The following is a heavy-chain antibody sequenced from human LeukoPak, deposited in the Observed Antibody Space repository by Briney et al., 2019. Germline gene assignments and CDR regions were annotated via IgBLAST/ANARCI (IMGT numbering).Heavy chain of an antibody. Sequence: GASVKVSCKASGYTFTGYYMHWVRQAPGQGLEWMGWINPNSDGTNYAQKFQGRVTMTRDTSISTAYMELSRLRSDDTAVYYCARDESNYDSYYYYGMDVWGQGTTVTVSS. CDR1: GYTFTGYY. CDR2: INPNSDGT. CDR3: ARDESNYDSYYYYGMDV. J-gene: IGHJ6*02. D-gene: IGHD4-11*01. V-gene: IGHV1-2*02.